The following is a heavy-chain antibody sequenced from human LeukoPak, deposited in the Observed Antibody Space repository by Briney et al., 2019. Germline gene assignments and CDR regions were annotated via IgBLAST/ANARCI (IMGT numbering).Heavy chain of an antibody. J-gene: IGHJ4*02. D-gene: IGHD1-26*01. CDR1: GDSVSSNSAA. CDR3: ARDPVGGSTIFDY. Sequence: SQTLSLTCAISGDSVSSNSAAWNWIRQSPSRGLEWLGRTYYRSKWYYDYAVAVKSRVSINPDTSKNQFSLQLSSVTPEDTAVYYCARDPVGGSTIFDYWGQGTLVTVSS. V-gene: IGHV6-1*01. CDR2: TYYRSKWYY.